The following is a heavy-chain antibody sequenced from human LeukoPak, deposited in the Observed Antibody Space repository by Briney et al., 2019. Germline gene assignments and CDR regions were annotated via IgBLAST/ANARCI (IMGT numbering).Heavy chain of an antibody. Sequence: ASVKVSCRASGYTFTSYGISWVRQAPGKGLEWMGWISAYNGNTNYAQKLQGRVTMTTDTSTSTAYMELRSLRSDDTAVYYCARDESYYYGSGSYYSFDYWGQGTLVTVSS. J-gene: IGHJ4*02. V-gene: IGHV1-18*04. CDR1: GYTFTSYG. CDR3: ARDESYYYGSGSYYSFDY. D-gene: IGHD3-10*01. CDR2: ISAYNGNT.